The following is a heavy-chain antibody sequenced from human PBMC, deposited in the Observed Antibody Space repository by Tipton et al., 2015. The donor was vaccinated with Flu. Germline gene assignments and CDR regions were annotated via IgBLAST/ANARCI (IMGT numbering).Heavy chain of an antibody. Sequence: TLSLTCAVYVGSFSGYYWSWIRQPPGKGLEWIGEINDSGSTHYNPSLKSRVTISVDTSKNQFSLKLSSVTAADTAVYYCARVLVAGTGPLFDYWGQGTLVTVSS. J-gene: IGHJ4*02. CDR2: INDSGST. V-gene: IGHV4-34*01. D-gene: IGHD6-19*01. CDR3: ARVLVAGTGPLFDY. CDR1: VGSFSGYY.